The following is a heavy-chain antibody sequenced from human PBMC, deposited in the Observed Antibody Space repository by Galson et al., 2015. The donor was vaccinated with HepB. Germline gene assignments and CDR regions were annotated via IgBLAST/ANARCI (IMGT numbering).Heavy chain of an antibody. CDR2: ISSSSSTI. CDR3: ARESHLGYYGSGSYDY. J-gene: IGHJ4*02. CDR1: GFTFSSYS. Sequence: SLRLSCAASGFTFSSYSMNWVRQAPGKGLEWVSYISSSSSTICYADSVKGRFTISRDNAKNSLYLQMNSLRAEDTAVYYCARESHLGYYGSGSYDYWGQGTLVTVSS. D-gene: IGHD3-10*01. V-gene: IGHV3-48*01.